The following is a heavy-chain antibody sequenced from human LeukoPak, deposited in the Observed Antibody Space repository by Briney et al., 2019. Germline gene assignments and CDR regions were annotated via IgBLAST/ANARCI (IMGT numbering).Heavy chain of an antibody. J-gene: IGHJ5*02. CDR1: GFTFSSYA. D-gene: IGHD3-22*01. V-gene: IGHV3-74*01. Sequence: GGSLRLSCAASGFTFSSYAMIWVRQAPGKGLEWVSRINPDGSTTTYADSVKGRFTISRDNAKNTVYLQMNSLRAEDTALYHCVRVLSGSWDWFDPWGQGTLVTVSS. CDR3: VRVLSGSWDWFDP. CDR2: INPDGSTT.